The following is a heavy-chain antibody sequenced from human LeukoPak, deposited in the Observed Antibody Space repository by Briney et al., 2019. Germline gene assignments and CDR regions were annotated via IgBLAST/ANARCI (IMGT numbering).Heavy chain of an antibody. CDR2: IIPIFGTA. V-gene: IGHV1-69*13. Sequence: GASVKVSCKASGGTFSSYAISWVRQAPGQGLEWMGGIIPIFGTANYAQKFQGRVTITADESTSTGYMELSSLRSDDTAVYYCARIGSYYGSGSYYFDYWGQGTLVTVSS. D-gene: IGHD3-10*01. CDR3: ARIGSYYGSGSYYFDY. J-gene: IGHJ4*02. CDR1: GGTFSSYA.